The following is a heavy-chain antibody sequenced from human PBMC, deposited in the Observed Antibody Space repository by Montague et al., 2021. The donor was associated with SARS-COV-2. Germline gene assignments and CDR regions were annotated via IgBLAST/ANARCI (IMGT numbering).Heavy chain of an antibody. V-gene: IGHV3-66*01. CDR3: AARADYYYVMDV. J-gene: IGHJ6*02. CDR1: GFTVSSNN. Sequence: SLSLSWAASGFTVSSNNMSWVRQAPGKGLEWVSVIYSGGSTQYADSVKGRFTISRDKSNYTLYLQMNGLRAEDTAVYYCAARADYYYVMDVWGQGTSVTASS. CDR2: IYSGGST.